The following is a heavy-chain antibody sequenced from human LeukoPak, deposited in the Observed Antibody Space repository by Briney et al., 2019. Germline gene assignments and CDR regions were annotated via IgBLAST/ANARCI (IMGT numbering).Heavy chain of an antibody. J-gene: IGHJ4*02. V-gene: IGHV4-34*01. Sequence: SETLSLTCAIHGGSLSGYYWSWIRQSPGKGLEWIGSIYYSGSTYYNPSLKSRVTISVDTSKNQFSLKLSSVTAADTAVYYCARSNDPWSLALFDYWGQGTLVTVSS. CDR3: ARSNDPWSLALFDY. CDR2: IYYSGST. CDR1: GGSLSGYY. D-gene: IGHD1-26*01.